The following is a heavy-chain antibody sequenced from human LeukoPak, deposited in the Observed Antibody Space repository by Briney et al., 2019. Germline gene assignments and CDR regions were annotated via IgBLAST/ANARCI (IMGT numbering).Heavy chain of an antibody. V-gene: IGHV3-48*01. J-gene: IGHJ5*02. CDR1: GFTFSSYS. CDR2: ISSSSSTI. D-gene: IGHD3-22*01. Sequence: PGGSLRLSCAASGFTFSSYSMNWVRQAPGKGLEWVSYISSSSSTIYYADSVKGRFTISRDNAKNSLYLQMNSLRAEDTAVYYCARTYYYDAWGQGTLVTVSS. CDR3: ARTYYYDA.